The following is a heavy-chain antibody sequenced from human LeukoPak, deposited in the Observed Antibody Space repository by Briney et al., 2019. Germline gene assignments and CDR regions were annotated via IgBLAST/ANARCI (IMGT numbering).Heavy chain of an antibody. D-gene: IGHD3-10*01. CDR1: GFTFSSYS. V-gene: IGHV3-21*01. CDR2: ISSSSSYI. CDR3: AKSMVRGVITRFDY. J-gene: IGHJ4*02. Sequence: GGSLRLSCAASGFTFSSYSMNWVRQAPGKGLEWVSSISSSSSYIYYADSVKGRFTISRDNAKNSLYLQMNSLRAEGTAVYYCAKSMVRGVITRFDYWGQGTLVTVSS.